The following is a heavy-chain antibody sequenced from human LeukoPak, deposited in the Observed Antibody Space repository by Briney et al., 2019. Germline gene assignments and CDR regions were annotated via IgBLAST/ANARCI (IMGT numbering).Heavy chain of an antibody. D-gene: IGHD2-2*01. V-gene: IGHV1-69*01. CDR2: IIPIFGTA. J-gene: IGHJ4*02. CDR3: SRDSEDIVVVPAGG. CDR1: GGTFSSYA. Sequence: GSSVKVSCKASGGTFSSYAISWVRQAPGQGLEWMGGIIPIFGTANYAQKFQGRVTITADESTSTAYMELSSLRSEDTAVYYRSRDSEDIVVVPAGGWGQETLVTVPS.